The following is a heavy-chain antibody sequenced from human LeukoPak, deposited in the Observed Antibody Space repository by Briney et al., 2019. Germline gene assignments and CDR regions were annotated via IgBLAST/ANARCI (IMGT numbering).Heavy chain of an antibody. CDR1: GGSINSGSYY. CDR2: IYTSGST. D-gene: IGHD1-26*01. CDR3: ARTLGATRPFDY. Sequence: PSETLSLTCTVSGGSINSGSYYWNWIRQPAGKGLEWIGRIYTSGSTYYNPSLKSRVTISVDTSKNQLSLKLSSVTAADAAVYYCARTLGATRPFDYWGQGTLVTVSS. V-gene: IGHV4-61*02. J-gene: IGHJ4*02.